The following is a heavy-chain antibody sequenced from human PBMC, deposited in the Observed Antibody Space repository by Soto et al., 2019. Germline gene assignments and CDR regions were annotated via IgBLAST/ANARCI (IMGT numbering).Heavy chain of an antibody. CDR2: INSDGSSI. D-gene: IGHD3-16*01. Sequence: GGSLRLSCAASGFTFSRHWMHWVRQAPGKGLVWVSRINSDGSSINYADSVKGRFTISRDNAKNTLYLQMNSLRAEDTAVYYCARVGDGYDVFDICGQGTMVTVSS. CDR1: GFTFSRHW. J-gene: IGHJ3*02. V-gene: IGHV3-74*01. CDR3: ARVGDGYDVFDI.